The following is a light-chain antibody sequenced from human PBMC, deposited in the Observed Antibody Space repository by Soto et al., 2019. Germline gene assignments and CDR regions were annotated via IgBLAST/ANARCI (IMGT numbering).Light chain of an antibody. CDR1: SSNIGTNT. CDR2: SDN. V-gene: IGLV1-44*01. Sequence: SVLTQPPSASGTPGKRVTISCSGSSSNIGTNTVIWYQQLPGAAPKLLIYSDNQRPSGVPDRFSGSKSGTSASLAISGLQSEDEADYDCAAWDVSLVVFGGGTKLTVL. CDR3: AAWDVSLVV. J-gene: IGLJ2*01.